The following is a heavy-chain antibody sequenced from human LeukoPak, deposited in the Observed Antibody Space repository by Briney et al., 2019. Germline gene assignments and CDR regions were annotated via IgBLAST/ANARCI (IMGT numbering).Heavy chain of an antibody. CDR2: ITSGGSVI. Sequence: PGRSLRLSCVASGFTFKTYHMNWVRQAPGKGLEWLSGITSGGSVIYYADSVKGRFTISRDDAMNSVFLQMSGLTVDDTAVYYCARERLPDLGDDTSFGGTPFDSWGQGTLVIVSS. D-gene: IGHD3-16*01. CDR1: GFTFKTYH. J-gene: IGHJ4*02. V-gene: IGHV3-48*03. CDR3: ARERLPDLGDDTSFGGTPFDS.